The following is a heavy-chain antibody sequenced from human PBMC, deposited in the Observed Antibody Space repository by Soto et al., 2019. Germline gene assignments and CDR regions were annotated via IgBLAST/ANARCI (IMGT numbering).Heavy chain of an antibody. D-gene: IGHD2-2*01. CDR1: GGTFSSYA. Sequence: ASVKVSCKASGGTFSSYAISWVRQAPGQGLEWMGGIIPIFGTANYAQKFQGRVTITADKSTSTAYMELSSLRSEDTAVYYCAIYHLELFRFDYWGQGTLVTVSS. CDR2: IIPIFGTA. CDR3: AIYHLELFRFDY. J-gene: IGHJ4*02. V-gene: IGHV1-69*06.